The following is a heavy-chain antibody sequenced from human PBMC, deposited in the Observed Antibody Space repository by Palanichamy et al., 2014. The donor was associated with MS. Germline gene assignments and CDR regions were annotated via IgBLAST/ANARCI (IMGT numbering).Heavy chain of an antibody. Sequence: QVTLRESGPALVKPTQTLKLTCTFSGFSVSTNGMCVSWVRQPPGKALEWLALIDWDDNKFYSRSLKTRLTISRDTSKNQVVLTMTNMDPVDTATYYCARTRGLRLVSPYFDYWGQGTLVTVSS. V-gene: IGHV2-70*20. CDR2: IDWDDNK. D-gene: IGHD3-9*01. CDR3: ARTRGLRLVSPYFDY. J-gene: IGHJ4*02. CDR1: GFSVSTNGMC.